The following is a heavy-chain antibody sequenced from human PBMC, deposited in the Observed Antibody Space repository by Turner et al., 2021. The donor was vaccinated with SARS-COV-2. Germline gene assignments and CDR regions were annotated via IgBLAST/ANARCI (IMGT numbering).Heavy chain of an antibody. CDR2: IYGGGST. CDR1: GFTVSSTY. D-gene: IGHD2-15*01. Sequence: EVQLVETGGGLIRPGGSMRPSCAASGFTVSSTYMSGVRQARGKGLEWVSVIYGGGSTFNADSVKGRFTISRYNSKNTLYLQMNSLRDEDTAVYYCARDIVVYGMDVWGQGTTVTVSS. J-gene: IGHJ6*02. CDR3: ARDIVVYGMDV. V-gene: IGHV3-53*02.